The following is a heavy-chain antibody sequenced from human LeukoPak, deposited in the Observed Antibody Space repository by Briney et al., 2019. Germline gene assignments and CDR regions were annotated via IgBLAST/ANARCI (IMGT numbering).Heavy chain of an antibody. CDR3: ARERASNNHDNWFDP. CDR1: GPSFNDYY. V-gene: IGHV4-34*01. J-gene: IGHJ5*02. Sequence: PSKTLSLTCAVYGPSFNDYYWSWIRHSPTKGLEWIGEVNPSGSAEYNPSLKSRVTISADKSKNQFFLRLSPVAAADSGVYYCARERASNNHDNWFDPWGQGTQVTVSS. CDR2: VNPSGSA.